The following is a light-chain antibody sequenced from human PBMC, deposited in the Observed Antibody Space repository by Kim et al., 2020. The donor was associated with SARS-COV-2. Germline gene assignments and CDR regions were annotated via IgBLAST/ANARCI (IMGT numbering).Light chain of an antibody. CDR3: QQYGSSPYT. J-gene: IGKJ2*01. V-gene: IGKV3-20*01. Sequence: LSPGDSAPLPCRASQSVSSSYLAWYQQKPGQAPRLLIYGASSRATGIPDRFSGSGSGTDFTLTISRLEPEDFAVYYCQQYGSSPYTFGQGTKLEI. CDR2: GAS. CDR1: QSVSSSY.